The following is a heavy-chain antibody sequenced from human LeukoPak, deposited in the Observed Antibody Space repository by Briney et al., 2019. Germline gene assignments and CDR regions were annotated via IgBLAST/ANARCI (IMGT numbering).Heavy chain of an antibody. J-gene: IGHJ5*02. CDR3: ARLSNYDWFAP. V-gene: IGHV4-59*08. CDR2: IYYSGNT. D-gene: IGHD3-3*01. CDR1: GGSISSYY. Sequence: SETLSLTCTVSGGSISSYYWSWIRQPPGKGLEWIGYIYYSGNTNYNPSLKSRVTISADTSKNQFSLKLSSVTAADTAVYYCARLSNYDWFAPWGQGTLVAVSS.